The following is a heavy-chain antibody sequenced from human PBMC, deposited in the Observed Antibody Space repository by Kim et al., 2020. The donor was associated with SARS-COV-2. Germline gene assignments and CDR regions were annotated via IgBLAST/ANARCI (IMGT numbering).Heavy chain of an antibody. CDR2: IKQDGSEK. V-gene: IGHV3-7*01. Sequence: GGSLRLSCVASGFTFNTYWMNWVRQTPGKGLEWLANIKQDGSEKNYVDSVKGRFSISRDNAKNSLYLQMNSLRVEDTAVYYCARPGREYIGXXXWGRGTL. J-gene: IGHJ4*02. CDR3: ARPGREYIGXXX. D-gene: IGHD5-12*01. CDR1: GFTFNTYW.